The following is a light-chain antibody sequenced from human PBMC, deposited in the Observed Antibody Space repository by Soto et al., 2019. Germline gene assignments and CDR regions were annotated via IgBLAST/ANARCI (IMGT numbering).Light chain of an antibody. J-gene: IGLJ2*01. CDR3: RSYAGSLNVEMV. CDR2: EVT. Sequence: QSALTQPPSASGSPGQSVTISCTGTSSDVGAYKYVSWYQQYPGKAPKLMIYEVTKRPSGVPDRFSGSKSGNTASLTVSGLQAEDEADYYCRSYAGSLNVEMVFGGGTKLTVL. V-gene: IGLV2-8*01. CDR1: SSDVGAYKY.